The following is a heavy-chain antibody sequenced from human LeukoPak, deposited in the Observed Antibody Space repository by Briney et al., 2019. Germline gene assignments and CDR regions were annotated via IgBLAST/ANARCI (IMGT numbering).Heavy chain of an antibody. J-gene: IGHJ6*03. CDR3: ARDSVEWLQDIVTPDMDV. D-gene: IGHD5-12*01. CDR2: ISSSSSYI. V-gene: IGHV3-21*01. Sequence: PGGSLRLSCAASGFTFSSYSMNWVRQAPGKGLEWVSSISSSSSYIYYADSVKGRFTISRDNAKNSLYLQMNSLRAEDTAVYYCARDSVEWLQDIVTPDMDVWGKGTTVTVSS. CDR1: GFTFSSYS.